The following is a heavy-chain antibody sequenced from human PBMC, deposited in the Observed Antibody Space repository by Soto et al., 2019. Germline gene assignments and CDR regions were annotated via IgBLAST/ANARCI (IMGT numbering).Heavy chain of an antibody. CDR2: INHSGST. J-gene: IGHJ6*02. D-gene: IGHD2-2*01. CDR3: ARGWVDCSSTSCYAWYYYYYYGMDV. Sequence: SETLSLTCAVYGGSFSGYYWSWIRQPPGKGLEWIGEINHSGSTNYNPSLKSRVTISVDTSKNQFSLKLSSVTAAHTAVYYCARGWVDCSSTSCYAWYYYYYYGMDVWGRVNTGTVAS. CDR1: GGSFSGYY. V-gene: IGHV4-34*01.